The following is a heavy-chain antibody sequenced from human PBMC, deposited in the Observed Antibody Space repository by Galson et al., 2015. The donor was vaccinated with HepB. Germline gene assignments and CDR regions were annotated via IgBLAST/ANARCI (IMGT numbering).Heavy chain of an antibody. CDR2: INPSGGST. CDR3: AKIGYSNYQFDY. D-gene: IGHD4-11*01. Sequence: SVKVSCKASGYTFTSYYMHWVRQAPGQGLEWMGIINPSGGSTSYAQKFQGRVTMTRDTSTSTVYMELNSLRAEDTAVYYCAKIGYSNYQFDYWGQGALVTVSS. J-gene: IGHJ4*02. CDR1: GYTFTSYY. V-gene: IGHV1-46*01.